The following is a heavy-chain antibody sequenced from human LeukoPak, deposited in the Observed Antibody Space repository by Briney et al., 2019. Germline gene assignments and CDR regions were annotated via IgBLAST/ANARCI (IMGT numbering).Heavy chain of an antibody. Sequence: EASVKVPCKASGGTFSNYAISWVRQAPGQGLEWMGGIIPIFGTANYAQKFQGRVTITADKSTSTAYMELSSLRSEDTAVYYCARLSGNYYGGFYFDYWGQGTLVTVSS. CDR3: ARLSGNYYGGFYFDY. D-gene: IGHD1-26*01. V-gene: IGHV1-69*06. J-gene: IGHJ4*02. CDR1: GGTFSNYA. CDR2: IIPIFGTA.